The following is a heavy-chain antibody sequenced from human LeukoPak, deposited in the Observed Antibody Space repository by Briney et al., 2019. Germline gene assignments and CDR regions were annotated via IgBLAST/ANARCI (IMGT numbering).Heavy chain of an antibody. V-gene: IGHV3-21*01. D-gene: IGHD7-27*01. CDR1: GFTFSSYS. CDR2: ISSSSSYI. J-gene: IGHJ4*02. Sequence: GGSLRLSCAASGFTFSSYSMNWVRQAPGKGLEWVSSISSSSSYIYYADSVKGRFTISRDNAKNSLYLQMNSLRVEDTAIYYCATHLNWGWDYWGQGTLVTVSS. CDR3: ATHLNWGWDY.